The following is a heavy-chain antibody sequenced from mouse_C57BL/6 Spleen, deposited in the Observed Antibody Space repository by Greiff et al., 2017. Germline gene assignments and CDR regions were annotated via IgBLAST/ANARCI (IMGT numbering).Heavy chain of an antibody. V-gene: IGHV1-69*01. D-gene: IGHD3-3*01. CDR3: ARGTEGSYGYFDV. J-gene: IGHJ1*03. CDR2: IDPSDSYT. Sequence: VQLQQPGAELVMPGASVKLSCKASGYTFTSYWMPWVKQRPGQGLEWVGEIDPSDSYTNYTQKFKGKSTLSVDKSSSTAYLQLSSLTSEDSAVYYCARGTEGSYGYFDVWGTGTTVTVSS. CDR1: GYTFTSYW.